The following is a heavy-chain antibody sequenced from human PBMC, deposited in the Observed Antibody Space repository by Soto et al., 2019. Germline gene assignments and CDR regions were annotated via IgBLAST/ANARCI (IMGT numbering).Heavy chain of an antibody. CDR2: ISSSSSYI. CDR3: ARAALTIPPIMVRATTNWFDP. V-gene: IGHV3-21*01. D-gene: IGHD3-10*01. Sequence: PGGSLRLSCAASGFTFSSYSMNWVRQAPGKGLEWVSSISSSSSYIYYADSVKGRFTISRDNAKNSLYLQMNSLRAEDTAVYYCARAALTIPPIMVRATTNWFDPWGEGPLVTV. J-gene: IGHJ5*02. CDR1: GFTFSSYS.